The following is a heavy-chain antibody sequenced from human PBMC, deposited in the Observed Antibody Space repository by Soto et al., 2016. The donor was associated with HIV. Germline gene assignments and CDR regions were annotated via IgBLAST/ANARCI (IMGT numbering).Heavy chain of an antibody. CDR2: VRTKAANTAT. J-gene: IGHJ5*02. D-gene: IGHD1-26*01. V-gene: IGHV3-73*01. CDR3: TGDSGTYNWLDP. Sequence: EVQLVESGGGLVQPGGSLKLSCAVSGFIFSDCAIHWVRQASGKGLEWVGVVRTKAANTATEYAASVKGRFTISRDDSENTAYLQMNNLKTEDTAMYYCTGDSGTYNWLDPWGQGTLVTVSS. CDR1: GFIFSDCA.